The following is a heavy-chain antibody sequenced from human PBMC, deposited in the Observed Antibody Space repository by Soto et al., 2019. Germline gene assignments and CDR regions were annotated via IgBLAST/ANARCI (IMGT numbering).Heavy chain of an antibody. CDR3: ARALYYYESSDAFDI. D-gene: IGHD3-22*01. CDR1: GGSLNSVGYY. V-gene: IGHV4-31*03. J-gene: IGHJ3*02. CDR2: MYYSGSI. Sequence: TLSLTLTVSGGSLNSVGYYLIRIRQHPGKGLEWIGYMYYSGSIYYKPSLRSRVTISVDRSKNQFSLKLSSVTAADTAFYYCARALYYYESSDAFDIWGQGTMVT.